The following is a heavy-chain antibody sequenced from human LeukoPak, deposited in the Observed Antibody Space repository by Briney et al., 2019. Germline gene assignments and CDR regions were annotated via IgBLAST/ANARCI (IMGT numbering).Heavy chain of an antibody. CDR2: INSDGSDA. J-gene: IGHJ4*02. Sequence: GGSLRLSCAASGFTFSNYWMHWVRQAPGKGLVWVSRINSDGSDATYADSVKGRFTISRDNAKNTLYLQLRSLRSDDSAVYYCARGIRSPLFDYWGLGTLVTVSP. D-gene: IGHD3-16*01. CDR1: GFTFSNYW. V-gene: IGHV3-74*01. CDR3: ARGIRSPLFDY.